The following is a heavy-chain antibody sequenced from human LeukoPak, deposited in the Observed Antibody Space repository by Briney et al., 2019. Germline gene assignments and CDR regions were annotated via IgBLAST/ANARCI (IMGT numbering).Heavy chain of an antibody. J-gene: IGHJ6*04. CDR3: AELGITMIGGV. V-gene: IGHV4-34*01. Sequence: PSETLSLTCAVYGGSFSRYSWNWIRQPPGKGLEWIGEINHSGNTNYNPSLKSRVTISVDTSKNQFSLKVNSVIAADTAVYYCAELGITMIGGVWGKGTTVTISS. CDR1: GGSFSRYS. CDR2: INHSGNT. D-gene: IGHD3-10*02.